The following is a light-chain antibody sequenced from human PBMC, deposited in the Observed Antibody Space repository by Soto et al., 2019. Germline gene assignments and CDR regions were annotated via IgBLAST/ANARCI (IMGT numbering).Light chain of an antibody. V-gene: IGKV1-39*01. Sequence: DIQMTRSPSSLSASVGDRVTITSRASQSISSYLYWYQQKPGKAPKLLIYAASSLQSGVPSRFSGSGSVTEFTLTISSLQPEDFATYYCQQSYSTPRTFGQGTKVEIK. CDR3: QQSYSTPRT. CDR2: AAS. CDR1: QSISSY. J-gene: IGKJ1*01.